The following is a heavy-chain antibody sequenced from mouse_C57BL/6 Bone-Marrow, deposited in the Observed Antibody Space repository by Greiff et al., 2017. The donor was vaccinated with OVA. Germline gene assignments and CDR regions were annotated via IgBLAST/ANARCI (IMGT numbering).Heavy chain of an antibody. CDR2: ITPYNGDT. CDR1: GYSFTGYF. D-gene: IGHD3-1*01. Sequence: EVKLMESGPELVKPGASVKISCTASGYSFTGYFMNWVKQSHGKSLEWIGRITPYNGDTFYNQKFTGQATLTVDKSSSTAHMELLSLTSEDFAVYYCARRGLGRPFDYWGQGTTLTVSS. V-gene: IGHV1-37*01. J-gene: IGHJ2*01. CDR3: ARRGLGRPFDY.